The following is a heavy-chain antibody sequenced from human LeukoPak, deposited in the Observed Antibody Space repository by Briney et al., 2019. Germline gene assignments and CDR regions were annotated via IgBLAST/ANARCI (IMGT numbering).Heavy chain of an antibody. CDR1: GFTVSSNY. CDR2: IYGGGST. Sequence: GGSLRLSCAASGFTVSSNYMSWVRQAPGKGLEWVSVIYGGGSTYYADSVKGRFTISRDNSKNTLYLQMNSLRAEDTAVYYCARGLAAAGRRGVDYWGQGTLVTVSS. J-gene: IGHJ4*02. CDR3: ARGLAAAGRRGVDY. D-gene: IGHD6-13*01. V-gene: IGHV3-66*02.